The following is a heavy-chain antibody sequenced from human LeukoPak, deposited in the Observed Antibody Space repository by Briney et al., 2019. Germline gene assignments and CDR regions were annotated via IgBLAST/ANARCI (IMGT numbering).Heavy chain of an antibody. CDR2: ISSSGSII. CDR1: GFPFSSYE. J-gene: IGHJ4*02. D-gene: IGHD5-24*01. V-gene: IGHV3-48*03. Sequence: PGGSLRFSCAASGFPFSSYEVNWVRQAPGKGLEWVSYISSSGSIIYYADSVKGRFTISRDNAKNSLYLQMNSLRAEDTAVYYCARIGGDGYNLDYWGQGTLVTVSS. CDR3: ARIGGDGYNLDY.